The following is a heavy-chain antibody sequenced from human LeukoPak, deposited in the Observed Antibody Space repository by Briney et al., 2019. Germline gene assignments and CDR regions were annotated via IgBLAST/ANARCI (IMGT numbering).Heavy chain of an antibody. J-gene: IGHJ4*02. CDR2: ISAYNGNT. D-gene: IGHD3-10*01. Sequence: GASVTVSCKASGYTFTSYGISWVRQAPGQGLEWMGWISAYNGNTNYAQKLQGRVTMTTDTSTSTAYMELRSLRSDATAVYYCARVSTRRCGELRYFDYWGQGTLVTVSS. V-gene: IGHV1-18*01. CDR1: GYTFTSYG. CDR3: ARVSTRRCGELRYFDY.